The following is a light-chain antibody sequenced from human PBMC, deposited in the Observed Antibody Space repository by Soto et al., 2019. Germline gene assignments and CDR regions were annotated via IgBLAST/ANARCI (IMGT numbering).Light chain of an antibody. CDR3: QQFDDWPT. V-gene: IGKV1-9*01. J-gene: IGKJ1*01. CDR1: QGISSY. Sequence: IQLTQSPSSLSASVGDRVTITCRASQGISSYLAWFQQKPGKAPKLLIYAASTLQSGVPSRFSGSGSGTDFTLTISSLQPEDFGVYYCQQFDDWPTFGQGTKVDIK. CDR2: AAS.